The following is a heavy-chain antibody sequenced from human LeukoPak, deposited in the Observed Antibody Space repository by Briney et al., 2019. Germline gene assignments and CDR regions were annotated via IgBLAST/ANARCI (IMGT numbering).Heavy chain of an antibody. CDR2: IYYSGST. Sequence: SETLSLTCTVSGGSISSYYWSWIRQPPGKGLEWIGYIYYSGSTNYNPSLKSRVTISVDTSKNQFSLELSSVTAADTAVYYCARRAVTFPYFDYWGQGTLVTVSS. V-gene: IGHV4-59*08. J-gene: IGHJ4*02. CDR3: ARRAVTFPYFDY. CDR1: GGSISSYY. D-gene: IGHD4-17*01.